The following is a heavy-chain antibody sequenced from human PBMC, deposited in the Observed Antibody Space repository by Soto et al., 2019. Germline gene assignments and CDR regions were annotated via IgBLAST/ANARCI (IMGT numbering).Heavy chain of an antibody. CDR1: GGTFSSYA. D-gene: IGHD2-2*01. CDR3: ARGGGGYCSSPSCYYYYYYGMDV. J-gene: IGHJ6*02. CDR2: IIPIFGTA. Sequence: QVQLVQSGAEVKKPGSSVKVSCKASGGTFSSYAISWVRQAPGQGLEWMGGIIPIFGTANYAQKFQGRVTITADKSTSTAYMELSSLRSEDTAVYYCARGGGGYCSSPSCYYYYYYGMDVWGQGTTVTVSS. V-gene: IGHV1-69*06.